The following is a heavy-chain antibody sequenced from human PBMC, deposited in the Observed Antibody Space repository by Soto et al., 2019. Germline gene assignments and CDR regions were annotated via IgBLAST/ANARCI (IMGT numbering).Heavy chain of an antibody. V-gene: IGHV1-46*03. Sequence: ASVKVSCKASGYTFTNYYMHWVRQAPGQGLEWMGMINPRGGRTTYPQKFQDRVTMTTDTSTSTIYMDLSSLRSEDTAVYYCARDLAVFYDDSNTPYNVFDLWAQGTMVT. D-gene: IGHD3-22*01. CDR3: ARDLAVFYDDSNTPYNVFDL. CDR1: GYTFTNYY. J-gene: IGHJ3*01. CDR2: INPRGGRT.